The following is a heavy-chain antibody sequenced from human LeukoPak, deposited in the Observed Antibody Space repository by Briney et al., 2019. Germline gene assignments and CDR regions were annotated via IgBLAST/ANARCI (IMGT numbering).Heavy chain of an antibody. Sequence: GGSLRLSCAASGFTFSSYGMHWVRQAPGKGLEWVAVISYDGSNKYYADSVNGRFTISRDNSKNTLYLQMNSLRAEDTAVYYCAREGGSGLTDLYYWGQGTLVSVSS. CDR2: ISYDGSNK. V-gene: IGHV3-30*03. D-gene: IGHD3-9*01. J-gene: IGHJ4*02. CDR3: AREGGSGLTDLYY. CDR1: GFTFSSYG.